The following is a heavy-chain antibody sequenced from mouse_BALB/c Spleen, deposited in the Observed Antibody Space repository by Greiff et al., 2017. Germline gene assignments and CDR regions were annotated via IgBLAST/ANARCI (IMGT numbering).Heavy chain of an antibody. D-gene: IGHD2-3*01. V-gene: IGHV5-12-1*01. CDR1: GFAFSSYD. CDR2: ISSGGGST. J-gene: IGHJ1*01. Sequence: EVQVVESGGGLVKPGGSLKLSCAASGFAFSSYDMSWVRQTPEKRLEWVAYISSGGGSTYYPDTVKGRFTISRDNAKNTLYLQMSSLKSEDTAMYYCARRGYDGYRWYFDVWGAGTTVTVSS. CDR3: ARRGYDGYRWYFDV.